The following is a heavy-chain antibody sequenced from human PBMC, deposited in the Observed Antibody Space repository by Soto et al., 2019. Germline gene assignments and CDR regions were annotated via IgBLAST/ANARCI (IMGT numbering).Heavy chain of an antibody. V-gene: IGHV1-69*01. CDR1: GGTFSSYA. D-gene: IGHD2-15*01. CDR3: AREGCSGGSFYPGGYYYYGMDV. CDR2: IIPIFGTA. J-gene: IGHJ6*02. Sequence: QVQLVQSGAEVKKPGSSVKVSCKASGGTFSSYAISWVRQAPGQGLEWMGGIIPIFGTANYAQKFQGRVTITADESTSKAYMELSSLRSEDTAVYYCAREGCSGGSFYPGGYYYYGMDVWGQGTTVTVSS.